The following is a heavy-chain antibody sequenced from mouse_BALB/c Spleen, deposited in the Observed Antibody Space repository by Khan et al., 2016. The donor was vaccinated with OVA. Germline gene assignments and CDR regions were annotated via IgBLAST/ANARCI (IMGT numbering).Heavy chain of an antibody. V-gene: IGHV5-9-1*01. CDR2: ISSAATYT. Sequence: VALVESGGGLVEPGGSLKLSCAASGFTFSSFVMSWVRQTPEKRLEWVATISSAATYTYYPDSVKGRFTISRDNAKNTLYLQMNSLRSDDTASYDCTNGNYGWFAYWGQGTLVTVST. CDR1: GFTFSSFV. J-gene: IGHJ3*01. D-gene: IGHD2-1*01. CDR3: TNGNYGWFAY.